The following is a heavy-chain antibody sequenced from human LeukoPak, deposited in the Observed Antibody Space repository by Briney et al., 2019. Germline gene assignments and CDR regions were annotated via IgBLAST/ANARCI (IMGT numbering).Heavy chain of an antibody. V-gene: IGHV3-23*01. CDR1: GFTFSDYA. Sequence: GGSLRLSCAASGFTFSDYAMTWVRQAPGKGLEWVSSINGDASNTYYADSVKGRFTISRDNSKNTLYLQMNSLRAEDTAVYYCAKELDYWGQGTLVTVSS. J-gene: IGHJ4*02. CDR2: INGDASNT. CDR3: AKELDY.